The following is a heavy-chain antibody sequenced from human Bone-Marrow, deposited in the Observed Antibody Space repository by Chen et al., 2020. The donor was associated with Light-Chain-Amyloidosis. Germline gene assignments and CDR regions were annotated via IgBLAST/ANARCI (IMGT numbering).Heavy chain of an antibody. CDR1: GFTFDDYP. CDR2: ISWDGGRA. D-gene: IGHD6-19*01. Sequence: EVQLVESGGVVVQPGESLRLSCEASGFTFDDYPMHWVRQAPGESLEWVSLISWDGGRAYYADSLKGRFTISRDNSKNSLYLQMNSLSTEDTALYYCAKGQGGRGWHFDSWGQGTLVTVSS. V-gene: IGHV3-43*01. J-gene: IGHJ4*02. CDR3: AKGQGGRGWHFDS.